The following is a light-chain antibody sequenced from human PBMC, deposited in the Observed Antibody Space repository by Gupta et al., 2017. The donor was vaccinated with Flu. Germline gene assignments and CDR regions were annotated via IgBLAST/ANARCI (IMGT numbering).Light chain of an antibody. CDR3: QSTFNVDGWV. Sequence: SGELTQPPSVSVSPGQQARITCSGDAFPRQYASWYQQRPGQAPILLLYKDSQRPSGIPGRFSVSSSGTAVTLTISGVQAEDEADYYCQSTFNVDGWVFGGGTKLTVL. CDR2: KDS. V-gene: IGLV3-25*03. J-gene: IGLJ3*02. CDR1: AFPRQY.